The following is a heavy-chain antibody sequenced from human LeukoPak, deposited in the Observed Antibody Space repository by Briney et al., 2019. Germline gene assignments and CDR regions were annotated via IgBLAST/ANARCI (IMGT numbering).Heavy chain of an antibody. CDR3: ARQYYYGDYPNSRWFDP. J-gene: IGHJ5*02. Sequence: GESLQISCKVSGYRFSTYWIGWVRQMPGKGLEWMGIIHPSDSDTRYSPSFQGQVTISADKSISTAYLQWSSLKASDTAMYYCARQYYYGDYPNSRWFDPWGQGTLVTVSS. CDR2: IHPSDSDT. D-gene: IGHD4-17*01. V-gene: IGHV5-51*01. CDR1: GYRFSTYW.